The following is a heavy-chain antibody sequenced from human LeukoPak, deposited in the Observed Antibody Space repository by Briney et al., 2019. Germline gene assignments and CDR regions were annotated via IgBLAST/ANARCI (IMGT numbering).Heavy chain of an antibody. D-gene: IGHD5-12*01. Sequence: SETLSLTCTVSGGSISSSNYYWGWIRQPPGKGLEWIGSIYYSGRTYYNPSLKSRVTISVDTSKNQFSLKLSSVTAADTAVYYCASYDSSYNWFDPWGQGTLVTVSS. V-gene: IGHV4-39*07. J-gene: IGHJ5*02. CDR1: GGSISSSNYY. CDR2: IYYSGRT. CDR3: ASYDSSYNWFDP.